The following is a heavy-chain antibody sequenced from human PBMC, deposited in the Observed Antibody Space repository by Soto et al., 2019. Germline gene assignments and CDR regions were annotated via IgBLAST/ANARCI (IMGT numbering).Heavy chain of an antibody. V-gene: IGHV1-18*01. CDR2: ISAYNGNT. D-gene: IGHD3-3*01. CDR1: GYTFTSYG. Sequence: ASVKVSCKASGYTFTSYGISWVRRAPGQGLEWMGWISAYNGNTNYAQKLQGRVTMTTDTSTSTAYMELRSLRSDDTAVYYCARSAALDFWSGYSYYFDYWGQGTLVTVSS. CDR3: ARSAALDFWSGYSYYFDY. J-gene: IGHJ4*02.